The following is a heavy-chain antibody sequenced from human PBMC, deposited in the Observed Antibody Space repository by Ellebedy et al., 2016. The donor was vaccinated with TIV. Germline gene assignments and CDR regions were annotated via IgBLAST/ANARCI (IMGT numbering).Heavy chain of an antibody. V-gene: IGHV3-11*01. D-gene: IGHD2-15*01. CDR1: GFTFSDYY. CDR3: ARATGGVVAAFDI. J-gene: IGHJ3*02. CDR2: ISSSGSTI. Sequence: GESLKISXAASGFTFSDYYMSWIRQAPGKGLEWVSYISSSGSTIYYADSVKGRFTISRDNAKNSLYLQMNSLRAEDTAVYYCARATGGVVAAFDIWGQGTMVTVSS.